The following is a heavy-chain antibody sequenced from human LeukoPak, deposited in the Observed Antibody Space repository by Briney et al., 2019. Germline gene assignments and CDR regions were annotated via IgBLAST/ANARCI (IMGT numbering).Heavy chain of an antibody. D-gene: IGHD6-6*01. CDR3: ASVHLSFDH. Sequence: SETLSLTRTVAGRSISSNYRGSVRQPPGKGLEWIGYIDHSGTTHYNPSLKSRVTISVETSESQFSLKLSSVTAADTAVYYCASVHLSFDHWGQGTLVTVSS. V-gene: IGHV4-4*09. CDR2: IDHSGTT. J-gene: IGHJ4*02. CDR1: GRSISSNY.